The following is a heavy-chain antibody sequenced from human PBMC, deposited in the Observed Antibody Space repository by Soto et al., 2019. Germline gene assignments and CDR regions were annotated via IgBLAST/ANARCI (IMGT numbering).Heavy chain of an antibody. Sequence: SDTLSLTCTVSGGSISSYYWSWIRQPPGKVLEWSGYIYYSGSTNYNPSLKSRVTISVDTSKNQFSLKLSSVTAADTVVYYCAGLAVAGTEDAFDIWGHGTMVTVSS. CDR1: GGSISSYY. V-gene: IGHV4-59*01. J-gene: IGHJ3*02. D-gene: IGHD6-19*01. CDR3: AGLAVAGTEDAFDI. CDR2: IYYSGST.